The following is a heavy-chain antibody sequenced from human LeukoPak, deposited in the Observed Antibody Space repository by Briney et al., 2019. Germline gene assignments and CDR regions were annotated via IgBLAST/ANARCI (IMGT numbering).Heavy chain of an antibody. CDR1: GYTFTGYY. V-gene: IGHV1-2*02. Sequence: ASVKVSCKASGYTFTGYYIHWVRQAPGQGLEWMGWINPNSGGTNYAQKFQGRVTMTRDTSISTAYMELSRLTSDDTAVYYCAKNIWFGESSDAFDIWGQGTMVTASS. CDR2: INPNSGGT. D-gene: IGHD3-10*01. CDR3: AKNIWFGESSDAFDI. J-gene: IGHJ3*02.